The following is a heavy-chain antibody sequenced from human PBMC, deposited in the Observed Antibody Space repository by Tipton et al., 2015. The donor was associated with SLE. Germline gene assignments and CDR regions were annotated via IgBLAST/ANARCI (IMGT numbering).Heavy chain of an antibody. CDR1: GVSISSSY. CDR2: IYTSGAT. J-gene: IGHJ2*01. Sequence: TLSLTCNVSGVSISSSYWSWIRQPAGKGLEWIGRIYTSGATDDNPSLKSRVTMSVDMSKNQIFLKMTSVTAVDSAVYFCARGSDGEYVRYFDVWGPGTLVTVSS. D-gene: IGHD4-17*01. V-gene: IGHV4-4*07. CDR3: ARGSDGEYVRYFDV.